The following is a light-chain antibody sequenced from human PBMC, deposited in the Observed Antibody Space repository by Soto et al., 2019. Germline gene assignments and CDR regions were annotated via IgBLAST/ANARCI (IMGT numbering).Light chain of an antibody. J-gene: IGKJ1*01. V-gene: IGKV3-15*01. CDR3: QQYNNWPPWT. CDR1: QSLTTN. Sequence: EIVLTQSPGTLSLSPGERATLSCRASQSLTTNYFAWYQQKPGQAPRLLIYDASTRATGIPARFSGSGSGTEFTLTISSLQSEDFAVYYCQQYNNWPPWTFGRGTKVDIK. CDR2: DAS.